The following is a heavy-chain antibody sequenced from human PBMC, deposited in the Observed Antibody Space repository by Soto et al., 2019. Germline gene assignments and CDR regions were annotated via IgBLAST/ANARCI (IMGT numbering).Heavy chain of an antibody. CDR1: GGSFSGYY. CDR2: INHSGST. Sequence: SETLSLTCAVYGGSFSGYYWNWIRQPPGKGLEWIGEINHSGSTNYNPSLKSRVTISVDTSKNQFSPKLSSVTAADTAVYYCARGSIVVIPAANYYYYYMDVWGKGTTVTVSS. V-gene: IGHV4-34*01. D-gene: IGHD2-2*01. J-gene: IGHJ6*03. CDR3: ARGSIVVIPAANYYYYYMDV.